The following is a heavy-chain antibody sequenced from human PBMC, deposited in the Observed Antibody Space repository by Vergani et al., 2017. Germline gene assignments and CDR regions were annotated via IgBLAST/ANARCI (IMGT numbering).Heavy chain of an antibody. Sequence: QVQLVQSGAEVKKPGASVKVSCKASGYTFTSYGISWVRQAPGQGLEWMGWISAYNGNTNDAQKLQGRVTITADESTSTAYMELSSLRSEDTAVYYCAARRYYYDSSGYYYGGPFDYWGQGTLVTVSS. V-gene: IGHV1-18*01. D-gene: IGHD3-22*01. CDR3: AARRYYYDSSGYYYGGPFDY. CDR2: ISAYNGNT. CDR1: GYTFTSYG. J-gene: IGHJ4*02.